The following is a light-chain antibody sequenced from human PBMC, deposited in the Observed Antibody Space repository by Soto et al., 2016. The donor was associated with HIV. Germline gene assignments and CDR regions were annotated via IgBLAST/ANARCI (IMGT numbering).Light chain of an antibody. CDR1: RNIDRW. CDR3: QQYNSYSWT. CDR2: QAS. Sequence: DIQMTQSPSALSASIGDRVTLTCRASRNIDRWLAWYQQKSGKAPKLLIYQASNLENGVPSRFSGSGSGTEFTLTINSLQPDDYATYYCQQYNSYSWTFGQGTKVEIK. J-gene: IGKJ1*01. V-gene: IGKV1-5*03.